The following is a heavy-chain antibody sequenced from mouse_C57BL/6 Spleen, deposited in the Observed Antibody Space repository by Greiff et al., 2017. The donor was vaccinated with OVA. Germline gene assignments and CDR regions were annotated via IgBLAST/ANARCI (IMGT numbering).Heavy chain of an antibody. D-gene: IGHD2-2*01. CDR1: GYTFTSYW. V-gene: IGHV1-52*01. CDR2: IDPSDSET. Sequence: QVQLQQPGAELVRPGSSVKLSCKASGYTFTSYWMPWVKQRPIQGLEWIGNIDPSDSETHYTQKFKDKATLTVAKSSSTADMQLSSLTSEDSAVYYCARSYGYDGGSWFAYWGQGTLVTVSA. J-gene: IGHJ3*01. CDR3: ARSYGYDGGSWFAY.